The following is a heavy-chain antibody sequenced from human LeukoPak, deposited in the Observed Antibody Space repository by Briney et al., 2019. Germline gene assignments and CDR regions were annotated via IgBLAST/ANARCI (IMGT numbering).Heavy chain of an antibody. Sequence: GGSLRLSCAASGFTFSNYAMSWVRQAPGKGLEWVSSIGASGSSTYYADSVKGRFTISRDNSKNTLYLQMNSLRPEDTAVYYCATDHGFHYGAYFDYWGQGTLVTVSS. CDR3: ATDHGFHYGAYFDY. CDR2: IGASGSST. D-gene: IGHD4-17*01. J-gene: IGHJ4*02. CDR1: GFTFSNYA. V-gene: IGHV3-23*01.